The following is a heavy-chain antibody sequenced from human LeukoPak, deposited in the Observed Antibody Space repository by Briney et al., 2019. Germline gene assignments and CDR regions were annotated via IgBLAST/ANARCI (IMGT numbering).Heavy chain of an antibody. Sequence: GGSLRLSCAATGSTLSSYSMNWVRQAPGKGLEWVSHISISGSTIHYADSVRGRFTISSDSAKNSLYLQMNSLRADDTAVYYCSTAKFDYWGQGTLLTVSS. CDR3: STAKFDY. CDR1: GSTLSSYS. V-gene: IGHV3-48*01. CDR2: ISISGSTI. J-gene: IGHJ4*02.